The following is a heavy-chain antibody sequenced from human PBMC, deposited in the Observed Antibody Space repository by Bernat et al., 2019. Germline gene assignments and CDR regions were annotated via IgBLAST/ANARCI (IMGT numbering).Heavy chain of an antibody. V-gene: IGHV3-43*02. J-gene: IGHJ1*01. Sequence: EVQLVESGGGVVQPGGSLRLSCAASGFTFDDYAMHWVRQAPGKGLEWVSLISGDGGSTYYADSVKGRFTTSRDNSKNSLYLQMNSLRTEDTALYYCAKAPRSGYYAQYFQHWGQGTLVTVSS. CDR1: GFTFDDYA. D-gene: IGHD3-22*01. CDR2: ISGDGGST. CDR3: AKAPRSGYYAQYFQH.